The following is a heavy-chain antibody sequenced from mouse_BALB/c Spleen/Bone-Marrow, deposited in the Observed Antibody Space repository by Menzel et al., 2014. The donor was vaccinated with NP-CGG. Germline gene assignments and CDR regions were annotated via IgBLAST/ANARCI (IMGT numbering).Heavy chain of an antibody. CDR3: AAITTVAY. V-gene: IGHV5-9-2*01. D-gene: IGHD1-1*01. CDR2: ISGGDTYT. CDR1: GFTFSSYG. Sequence: EVQVVESGGGLVKPGGSLKLSCAASGFTFSSYGMSWVRQTPEKRLEWVATISGGDTYTYYPDSVRGRFTISRDNAKNNLYLQMSSLRSEDTALYYYAAITTVAYWGRGTLVTVSA. J-gene: IGHJ3*01.